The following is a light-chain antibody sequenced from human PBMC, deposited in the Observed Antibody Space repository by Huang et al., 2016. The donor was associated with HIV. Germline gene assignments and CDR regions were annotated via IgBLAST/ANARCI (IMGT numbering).Light chain of an antibody. CDR2: WAS. V-gene: IGKV4-1*01. Sequence: DIIMTQSPDSLAVSLGERAPLNCRSSQSVSSSSTSKAYVAWFQQKPGQPPRLLLFWASTREDGVPDRFSGSGSGTHFTLTIANLEAEDAASYYCQQYYSSPQTFGQGTRVEVK. J-gene: IGKJ1*01. CDR1: QSVSSSSTSKAY. CDR3: QQYYSSPQT.